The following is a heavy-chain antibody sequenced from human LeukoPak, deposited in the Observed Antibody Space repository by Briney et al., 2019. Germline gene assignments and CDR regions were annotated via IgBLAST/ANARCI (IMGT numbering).Heavy chain of an antibody. CDR2: IYYSGST. D-gene: IGHD4-17*01. V-gene: IGHV4-59*01. Sequence: SETLPLTCTVSGGSISSYYWSWIRQPPGKGLEWIGYIYYSGSTNYNPSLKSRVTISVDTSKNQFSLKLSSVTAADTAVYYCARESRDYGDYVPFDYWGQGTLVTVPS. J-gene: IGHJ4*02. CDR1: GGSISSYY. CDR3: ARESRDYGDYVPFDY.